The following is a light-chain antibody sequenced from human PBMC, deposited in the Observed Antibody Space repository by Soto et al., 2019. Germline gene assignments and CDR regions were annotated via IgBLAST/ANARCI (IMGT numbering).Light chain of an antibody. Sequence: ESVLTQSPGTLSLSPGDRATLSCRASQSVRSGHLAWYQQKPGQAPRLVLYDACTRATGIPDRYSGGGSGTDFTLAISRVEPEDFAVYYCYRYGRSASSITVGPGTKVEIK. J-gene: IGKJ3*01. CDR3: YRYGRSASSIT. CDR1: QSVRSGH. CDR2: DAC. V-gene: IGKV3-20*01.